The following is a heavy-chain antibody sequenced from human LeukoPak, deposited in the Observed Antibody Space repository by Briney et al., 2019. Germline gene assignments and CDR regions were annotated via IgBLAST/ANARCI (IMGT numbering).Heavy chain of an antibody. CDR2: LSGSGGKP. D-gene: IGHD4-23*01. J-gene: IGHJ1*01. V-gene: IGHV3-23*01. CDR1: GFSFSSYA. Sequence: AGGSLRLSCAASGFSFSSYAMNWVRQAPGKGLEWVSALSGSGGKPYYADSVKGRFTISRDNSKNTLYLQMNSLRAEDTAVYYCAMDPHYGANFPEYLQHWGQGTLVTVSS. CDR3: AMDPHYGANFPEYLQH.